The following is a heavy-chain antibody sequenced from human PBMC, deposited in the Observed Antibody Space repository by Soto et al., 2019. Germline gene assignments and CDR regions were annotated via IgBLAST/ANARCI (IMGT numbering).Heavy chain of an antibody. CDR2: ISSSGSTI. J-gene: IGHJ4*02. Sequence: QVQLVESGGGLVKPGGPLRLSCAASGFAFSDPSMSWIRQAPGKGLEWISYISSSGSTIYYADSVKGRFTISRDNAKKSLYLQMDSLTADDTAVYYCARGGASVTTPFDYWGQGTQVTVSS. D-gene: IGHD4-17*01. V-gene: IGHV3-11*01. CDR3: ARGGASVTTPFDY. CDR1: GFAFSDPS.